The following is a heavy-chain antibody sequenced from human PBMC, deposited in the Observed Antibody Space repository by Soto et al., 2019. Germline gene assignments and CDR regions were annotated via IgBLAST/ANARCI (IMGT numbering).Heavy chain of an antibody. D-gene: IGHD3-22*01. CDR3: ARVSVTMIVVDVAFDI. Sequence: ASVKVSCKASGYTFTGYYMHWVRQAPGQGLEWMGWINPNSGGTNYAQKFQGRVTMTRDTSISTAYMELSRLRSDDTAVYYRARVSVTMIVVDVAFDIWGQGTMVTVSS. V-gene: IGHV1-2*02. CDR1: GYTFTGYY. CDR2: INPNSGGT. J-gene: IGHJ3*02.